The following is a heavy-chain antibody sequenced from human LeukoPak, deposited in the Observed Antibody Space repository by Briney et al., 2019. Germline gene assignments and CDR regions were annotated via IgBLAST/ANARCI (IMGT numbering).Heavy chain of an antibody. V-gene: IGHV3-30-3*01. CDR3: ARDRGTTGFDQAYLY. CDR2: VSYDGSNK. CDR1: GFTFSSYA. Sequence: PGRSLRLSCAASGFTFSSYAMHWVRQAPGKGLEWVAVVSYDGSNKYYADSVKGRFTISRDNSKNTLYLQMNSLRVEDTAVYFCARDRGTTGFDQAYLYWGQGARVTVSS. D-gene: IGHD1-1*01. J-gene: IGHJ4*02.